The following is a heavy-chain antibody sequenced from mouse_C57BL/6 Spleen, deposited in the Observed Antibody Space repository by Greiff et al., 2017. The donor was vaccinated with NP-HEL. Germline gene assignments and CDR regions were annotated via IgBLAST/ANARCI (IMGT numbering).Heavy chain of an antibody. CDR3: ARDYYGSSLHYYAMDY. J-gene: IGHJ4*01. CDR2: IYPGSGST. D-gene: IGHD1-1*01. Sequence: QVQLQQPGAELVKPGASVKMSCKASGYTFTSYWITWVKQRPGQGLEWIGDIYPGSGSTNYNEKFKSKATLTVDTSSSTAYMQLSSLTSEDSAVYYCARDYYGSSLHYYAMDYWGQGTSVTVSS. CDR1: GYTFTSYW. V-gene: IGHV1-55*01.